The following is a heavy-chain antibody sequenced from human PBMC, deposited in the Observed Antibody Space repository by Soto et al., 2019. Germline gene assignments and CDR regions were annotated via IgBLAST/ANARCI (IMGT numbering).Heavy chain of an antibody. Sequence: EVQLVESGGGLVKPGGSLRLSCAASGFTFSSYSMNWVRQAPGKGLEWVAAISSSSSYIYYADSVKGRFTISRDNAKNSLYLQMNGLRAEDTAVYYCARDSVPSVDSFDIWGQGTLVTVSS. D-gene: IGHD2-2*01. CDR1: GFTFSSYS. CDR3: ARDSVPSVDSFDI. J-gene: IGHJ3*02. CDR2: ISSSSSYI. V-gene: IGHV3-21*01.